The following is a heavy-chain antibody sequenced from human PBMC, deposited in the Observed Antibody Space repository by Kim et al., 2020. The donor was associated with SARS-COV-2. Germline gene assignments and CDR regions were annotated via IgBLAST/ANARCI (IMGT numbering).Heavy chain of an antibody. CDR2: IWYDGSNK. J-gene: IGHJ4*02. Sequence: GGSLRLSCAASGFIFRNYGMHWVRQAPGKGLEWVGVIWYDGSNKYYADSVKGRFTISRDNSKNTLYLQMNSLRAEDTAVYYCAKAPADGDYYYWGQGTLVTVSS. D-gene: IGHD4-17*01. CDR1: GFIFRNYG. V-gene: IGHV3-33*06. CDR3: AKAPADGDYYY.